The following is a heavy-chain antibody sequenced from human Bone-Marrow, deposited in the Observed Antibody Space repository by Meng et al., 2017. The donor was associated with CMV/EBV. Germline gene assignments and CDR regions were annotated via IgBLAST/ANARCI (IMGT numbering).Heavy chain of an antibody. CDR1: GFTFSDYY. Sequence: GESLKISCAASGFTFSDYYMSWIRQAPGKGLEWVSYISSSGSTIYYADSVKGRFTISRDNAKNSLYLQMNSLRAEDTAVYYCAKVQLGATGAYGVWYYGLDVWGQGTTVTV. CDR2: ISSSGSTI. CDR3: AKVQLGATGAYGVWYYGLDV. V-gene: IGHV3-11*04. J-gene: IGHJ6*02. D-gene: IGHD1-26*01.